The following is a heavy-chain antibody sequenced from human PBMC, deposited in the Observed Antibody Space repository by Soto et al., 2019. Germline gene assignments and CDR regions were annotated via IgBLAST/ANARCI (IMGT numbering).Heavy chain of an antibody. CDR1: GFTFSSYA. CDR3: AKDVAGFLEWLLPHAFDI. V-gene: IGHV3-23*01. CDR2: ISGSGGST. D-gene: IGHD3-3*01. J-gene: IGHJ3*02. Sequence: GGSLRLSCAASGFTFSSYAMSWVRQAPGKGLEWVSAISGSGGSTYYADSVKGRFTISRDNSKNTLYLQMNSLRAEDTAVYYCAKDVAGFLEWLLPHAFDIWGQGTMVTVSS.